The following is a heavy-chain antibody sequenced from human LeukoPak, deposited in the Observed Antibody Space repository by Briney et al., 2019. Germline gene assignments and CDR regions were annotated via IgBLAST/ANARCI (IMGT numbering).Heavy chain of an antibody. J-gene: IGHJ4*02. Sequence: ASVKVSCKASGYSFTNYDINWVRQATGQGLEWMGWMNPNSGNTGYAQKFQGRVTMTRNTSISTAYMELSSLRSEDTAVYYCARGLGRSGLYSYVYWGQGTLVTVSS. CDR3: ARGLGRSGLYSYVY. CDR2: MNPNSGNT. CDR1: GYSFTNYD. V-gene: IGHV1-8*02. D-gene: IGHD5-18*01.